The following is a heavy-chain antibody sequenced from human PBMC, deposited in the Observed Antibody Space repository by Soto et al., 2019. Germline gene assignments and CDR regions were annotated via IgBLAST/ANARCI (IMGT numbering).Heavy chain of an antibody. CDR1: GGSISSNTW. D-gene: IGHD6-19*01. CDR3: ARIAVTGPFDY. J-gene: IGHJ4*02. Sequence: QVQLQESGPGLVKPSGTLSLTCVVSGGSISSNTWWSWVRQPPGKGLEWIGEISQGGSTNYNPSLTSRVTISVDKSKNQFSLKLTSVTAADTAAYYCARIAVTGPFDYWGQGTLVTVSS. V-gene: IGHV4-4*02. CDR2: ISQGGST.